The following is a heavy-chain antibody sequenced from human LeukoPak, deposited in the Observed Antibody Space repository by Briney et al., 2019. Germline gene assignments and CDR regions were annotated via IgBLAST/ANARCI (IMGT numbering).Heavy chain of an antibody. Sequence: PGGSLRLSCAASGFTFNNYWLTWVRQAPGKGLEWVAKISQDGSEKYYVDSVKGRFTISRDSGKNSLYLLMNSLRVEDTAVYYCARAVGSSGCDYWGQGTLATVSS. CDR2: ISQDGSEK. J-gene: IGHJ4*02. CDR3: ARAVGSSGCDY. V-gene: IGHV3-7*01. CDR1: GFTFNNYW. D-gene: IGHD3-22*01.